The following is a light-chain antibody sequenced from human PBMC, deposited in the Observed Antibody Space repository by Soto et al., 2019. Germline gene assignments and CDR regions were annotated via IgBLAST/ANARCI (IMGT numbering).Light chain of an antibody. V-gene: IGLV1-40*01. CDR1: SSNIGAGYD. CDR2: GNS. Sequence: QSVLTQSPSVSGAPGQRVTISCTGSSSNIGAGYDVHWYQQLPGTAPKLLIYGNSNRPSEVPDRFSGSKSGTSASLAITGLQAEDEADYYCQSYDSSLSGPYVFGTGTKVTVL. J-gene: IGLJ1*01. CDR3: QSYDSSLSGPYV.